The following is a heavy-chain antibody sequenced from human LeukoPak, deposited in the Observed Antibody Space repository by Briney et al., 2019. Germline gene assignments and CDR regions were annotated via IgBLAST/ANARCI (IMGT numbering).Heavy chain of an antibody. CDR3: SKEPSISAVGTFEY. D-gene: IGHD6-13*01. Sequence: QAGGSLRLSCAASGFSFSTYAMSWVRQAPGKGLEWVSSISGSGGSTYYADSVKGRFTISRDNSKNTLYLQMNSLRAEDTAVYYCSKEPSISAVGTFEYWGQGTLVPVSS. J-gene: IGHJ4*02. CDR2: ISGSGGST. CDR1: GFSFSTYA. V-gene: IGHV3-23*01.